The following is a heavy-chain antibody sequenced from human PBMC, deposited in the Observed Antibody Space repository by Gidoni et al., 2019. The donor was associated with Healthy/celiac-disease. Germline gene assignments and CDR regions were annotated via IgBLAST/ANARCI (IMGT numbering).Heavy chain of an antibody. V-gene: IGHV3-33*01. CDR1: GFTFGHYG. CDR3: ARGGTYYDFWSGYLFDY. Sequence: LVESGGGIDQPGRSLRLSNTTSGFTFGHYGMHWVRQAPGKGLEWVAVIWYDGSNKYYADSVKGRFTISRDNSKNTLYLQMNSLRAEDTAVYYCARGGTYYDFWSGYLFDYWGQGTLVTVSS. CDR2: IWYDGSNK. D-gene: IGHD3-3*01. J-gene: IGHJ4*02.